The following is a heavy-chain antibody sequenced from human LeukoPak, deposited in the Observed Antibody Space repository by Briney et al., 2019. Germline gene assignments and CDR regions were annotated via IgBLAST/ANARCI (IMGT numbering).Heavy chain of an antibody. J-gene: IGHJ1*01. CDR1: GFTFSSYA. D-gene: IGHD1-26*01. CDR2: ISGSGDST. V-gene: IGHV3-23*01. CDR3: AKDPMGALRSEYFQH. Sequence: GGSLRLSCAASGFTFSSYAMSWVRQAPGKGLEWVSAISGSGDSTYYADSVKGRFTISRDNSKNTLYLQMNSLRAEDTAVYYCAKDPMGALRSEYFQHWGQGTLVTVSS.